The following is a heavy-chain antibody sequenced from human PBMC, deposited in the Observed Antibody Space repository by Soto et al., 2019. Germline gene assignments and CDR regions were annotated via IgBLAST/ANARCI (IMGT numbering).Heavy chain of an antibody. Sequence: GASVKVSCKASGYTFTGYYMHWVRQAPGQGLEWMGWINPNSGGTNYAQKFQGRVTMTRDTSISTAYMELSRLRSDDTAVYYCAREGVVVPAAINYYGMDVWGQGTTVTVSS. J-gene: IGHJ6*02. CDR2: INPNSGGT. CDR1: GYTFTGYY. CDR3: AREGVVVPAAINYYGMDV. V-gene: IGHV1-2*02. D-gene: IGHD2-2*01.